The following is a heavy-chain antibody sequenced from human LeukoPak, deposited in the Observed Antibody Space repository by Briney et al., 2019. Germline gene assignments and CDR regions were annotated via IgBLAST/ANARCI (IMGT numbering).Heavy chain of an antibody. Sequence: GRSLRLSCAASGFTFISYGMHWVRQAPGKGLEWVAVIWYDGSNKYYADSVKGRFTISRDNSKNTLYLQMNSLRAEDTAVYYCAKDSGYDSSGYFYYYYYYMDVWSKGTTVTVSS. CDR3: AKDSGYDSSGYFYYYYYYMDV. V-gene: IGHV3-33*06. D-gene: IGHD3-22*01. CDR1: GFTFISYG. CDR2: IWYDGSNK. J-gene: IGHJ6*03.